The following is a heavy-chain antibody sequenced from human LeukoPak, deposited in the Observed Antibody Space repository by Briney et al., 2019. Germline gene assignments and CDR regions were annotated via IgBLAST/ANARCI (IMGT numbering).Heavy chain of an antibody. CDR2: VYYSGST. CDR3: ARQFFWSGHSHAFDI. V-gene: IGHV4-39*01. D-gene: IGHD3-3*01. J-gene: IGHJ3*02. Sequence: PSETLSLTCTVSGGSISSSSYYWGWIRQPPGKGLEWIGTVYYSGSTYYNPSLKSRVTISVDTSKNQFSLKLSSVTAADTAVYYCARQFFWSGHSHAFDIWGQGTMVTVSS. CDR1: GGSISSSSYY.